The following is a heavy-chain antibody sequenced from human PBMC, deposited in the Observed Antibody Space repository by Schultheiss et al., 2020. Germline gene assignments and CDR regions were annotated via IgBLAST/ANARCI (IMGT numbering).Heavy chain of an antibody. CDR3: ARGSEALSASPYYYYGMDV. Sequence: GGSLRLSCAASGLTFSSYAMSWVRQAPGKGLEWVANIKQDGSEKYYADSVKGRFTISRDNAKNSLYLQMNSLRAEDTAVYYCARGSEALSASPYYYYGMDVWCQGTTVTASS. V-gene: IGHV3-7*01. CDR2: IKQDGSEK. J-gene: IGHJ6*02. CDR1: GLTFSSYA.